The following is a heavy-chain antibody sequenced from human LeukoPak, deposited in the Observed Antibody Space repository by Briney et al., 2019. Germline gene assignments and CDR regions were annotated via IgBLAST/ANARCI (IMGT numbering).Heavy chain of an antibody. CDR2: IWYDGSNK. CDR1: GFTFSSYG. CDR3: AKGGSGYSGYDLLDY. D-gene: IGHD5-12*01. J-gene: IGHJ4*02. V-gene: IGHV3-33*06. Sequence: PGGSLRLSCAASGFTFSSYGMHWVRQAPGKGLEWVAVIWYDGSNKYYADSVKGRFTISRDNSKNTLYLQMNSLRAEDTAVYYCAKGGSGYSGYDLLDYWGQGTLVTVSS.